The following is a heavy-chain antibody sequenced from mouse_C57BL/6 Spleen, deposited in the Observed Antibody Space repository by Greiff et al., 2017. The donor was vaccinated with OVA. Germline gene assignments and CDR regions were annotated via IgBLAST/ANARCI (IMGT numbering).Heavy chain of an antibody. D-gene: IGHD1-1*01. CDR3: ASSYYGSSPYFDY. CDR2: INPNNGGT. V-gene: IGHV1-26*01. CDR1: GYTFTDYY. Sequence: EVKLMESGPELVKPGASVKISCKASGYTFTDYYMNWVKQSHGKSLEWIGDINPNNGGTSYNQKFKGKATLTVDKSSSTAYMELRSLTSEDSAVYYCASSYYGSSPYFDYWGQGTTLTVSS. J-gene: IGHJ2*01.